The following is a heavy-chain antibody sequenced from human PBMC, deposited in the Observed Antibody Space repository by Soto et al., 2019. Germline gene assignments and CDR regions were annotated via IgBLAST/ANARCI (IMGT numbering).Heavy chain of an antibody. CDR2: ISGSGGST. CDR1: GFAFSSYA. Sequence: GSLRLSCAASGFAFSSYAMSWVRQAPGKGLEWVSAISGSGGSTYYADSVKGRFTISRDNSKNTLYLQMNSLRAEDTAVYYCATPGEIAARPSPFDYWGQGTLVTVSS. CDR3: ATPGEIAARPSPFDY. V-gene: IGHV3-23*01. D-gene: IGHD6-6*01. J-gene: IGHJ4*02.